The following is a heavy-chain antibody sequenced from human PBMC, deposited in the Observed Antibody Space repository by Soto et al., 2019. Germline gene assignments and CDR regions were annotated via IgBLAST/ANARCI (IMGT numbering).Heavy chain of an antibody. V-gene: IGHV4-34*01. CDR1: GGSFSGYY. CDR2: INHRGST. J-gene: IGHJ5*02. D-gene: IGHD2-2*01. Sequence: SETLSLTCVVYGGSFSGYYWSWIRQSPGKGLEWIGGINHRGSTNYNPSLESRVTISVDTSKNQFSLKLPSVTAADTAMYYCARDGFCTSTTCRVGNWFDPWGQGTLVTVS. CDR3: ARDGFCTSTTCRVGNWFDP.